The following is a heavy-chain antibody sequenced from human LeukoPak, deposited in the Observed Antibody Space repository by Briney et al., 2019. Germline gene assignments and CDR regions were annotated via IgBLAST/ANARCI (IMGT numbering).Heavy chain of an antibody. V-gene: IGHV4-61*02. CDR1: GGSISSGSYY. CDR3: ARDLFWIAAANTNNNAFDI. D-gene: IGHD6-13*01. CDR2: IYTSGST. Sequence: PSETLSLTCTVSGGSISSGSYYWSWIRQPAGKGLEWIGRIYTSGSTNYNPSLKSRVTISVDTSKNQFSLKLSSVTAADTAVYYCARDLFWIAAANTNNNAFDIWGQGTMVTVSS. J-gene: IGHJ3*02.